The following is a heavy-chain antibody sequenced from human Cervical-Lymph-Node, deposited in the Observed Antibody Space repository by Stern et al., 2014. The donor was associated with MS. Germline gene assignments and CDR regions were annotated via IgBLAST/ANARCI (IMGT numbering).Heavy chain of an antibody. D-gene: IGHD4-11*01. CDR2: ISYDGSNK. CDR1: GFTFSSYA. V-gene: IGHV3-30*04. Sequence: VQLVESEGGVVQPGRSLRLSCAASGFTFSSYAMHWVRQAPGKGLEWVAVISYDGSNKDYADSVKGRFTISRDNSKNTLYLQMNSLRAEDTAVYYCARNSYSNYASADFGYWGQGSLVTVSS. J-gene: IGHJ4*02. CDR3: ARNSYSNYASADFGY.